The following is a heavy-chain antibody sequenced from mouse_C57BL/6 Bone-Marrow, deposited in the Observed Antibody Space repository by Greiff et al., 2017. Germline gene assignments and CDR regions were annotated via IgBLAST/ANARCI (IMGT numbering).Heavy chain of an antibody. CDR3: TSRYYGSSYYFDY. CDR1: GYTFTDYD. CDR2: IDPETGGT. Sequence: QVQLQQSGAELVRPGASVTLSCKASGYTFTDYDMHWVKQTPVHGLEWIGAIDPETGGTAYNQKFKGKAILTADKSSSTAYMELRSLTSEDSAVYYCTSRYYGSSYYFDYWGQGTTLTVS. V-gene: IGHV1-15*01. J-gene: IGHJ2*01. D-gene: IGHD1-1*01.